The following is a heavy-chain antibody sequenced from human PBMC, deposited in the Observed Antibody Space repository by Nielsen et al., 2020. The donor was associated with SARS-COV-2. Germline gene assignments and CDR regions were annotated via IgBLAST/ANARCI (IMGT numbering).Heavy chain of an antibody. CDR1: GFTFSSYA. D-gene: IGHD6-19*01. Sequence: GESLKISCAASGFTFSSYAMSWVRQAPGKGLEWVSAISGSGGSTYYADSVKGRFTISRDNSKNTLYLQMNSLRAEDTAVYYCARGGEYSSGWFTSYYGMDVWGQGTTVTVSS. CDR2: ISGSGGST. V-gene: IGHV3-23*01. CDR3: ARGGEYSSGWFTSYYGMDV. J-gene: IGHJ6*02.